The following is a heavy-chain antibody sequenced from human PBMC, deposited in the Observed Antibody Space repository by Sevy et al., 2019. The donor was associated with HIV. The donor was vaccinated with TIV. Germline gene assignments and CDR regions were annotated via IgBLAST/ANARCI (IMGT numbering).Heavy chain of an antibody. J-gene: IGHJ5*02. CDR1: GGSFSGYY. CDR3: ARSPPVVVVPGAPSWFDP. CDR2: INHSGST. Sequence: SETLSLTCAVHGGSFSGYYWSGIRQPPGKGLEWIGEINHSGSTNYNPSLKSRVTISVDTSKKQFSLKLSSVTAADTAVYYCARSPPVVVVPGAPSWFDPWGQGTMVTVSS. D-gene: IGHD2-2*01. V-gene: IGHV4-34*01.